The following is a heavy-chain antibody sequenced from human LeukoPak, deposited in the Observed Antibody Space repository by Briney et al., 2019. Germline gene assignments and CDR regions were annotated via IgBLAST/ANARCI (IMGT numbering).Heavy chain of an antibody. CDR3: ARDPEYDSSGYYYLDY. Sequence: PGGSLRLSCAASGFTFSSYAMHWVRQAPGKGLEWVAVISYDGSNKYYADSVKGRFTISRDNSKNTLYLQMNSLRAEDTAVYYCARDPEYDSSGYYYLDYWGQGTLVTVSS. CDR1: GFTFSSYA. J-gene: IGHJ4*02. V-gene: IGHV3-30-3*01. CDR2: ISYDGSNK. D-gene: IGHD3-22*01.